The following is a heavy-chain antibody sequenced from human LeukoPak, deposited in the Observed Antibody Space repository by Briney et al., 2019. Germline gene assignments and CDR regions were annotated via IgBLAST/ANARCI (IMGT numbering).Heavy chain of an antibody. CDR3: ARPQQRSYSGLDY. CDR2: ISSSSSSYI. D-gene: IGHD2-21*01. CDR1: GFTFSSYS. V-gene: IGHV3-21*01. J-gene: IGHJ4*02. Sequence: GGSLRLSCAASGFTFSSYSMNWVRQAPGKGLEWVSSISSSSSSYIYYADSVKGRLTISRDNARNSLYLQMNSLRAEDTAVYYCARPQQRSYSGLDYWGQGTLVTVSS.